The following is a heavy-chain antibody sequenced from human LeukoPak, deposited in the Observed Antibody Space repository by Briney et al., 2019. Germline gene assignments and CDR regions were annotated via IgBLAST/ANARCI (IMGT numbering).Heavy chain of an antibody. CDR2: IYHSGST. CDR1: GYSISSGYY. Sequence: SETLSLTCTVSGYSISSGYYWGWIRQPPGKGLEWIGSIYHSGSTYYNPSLKSRVTISVDTSKNQFSLKLSSVTAADTAVYYCARAQGFLEWLLFIDYWGQGTLVTVSS. J-gene: IGHJ4*02. CDR3: ARAQGFLEWLLFIDY. V-gene: IGHV4-38-2*02. D-gene: IGHD3-3*01.